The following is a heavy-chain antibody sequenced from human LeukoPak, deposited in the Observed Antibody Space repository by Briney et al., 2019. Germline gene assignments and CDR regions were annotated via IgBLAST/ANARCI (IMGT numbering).Heavy chain of an antibody. D-gene: IGHD3-10*01. CDR2: IFYKGST. CDR3: ARMAISGMCLDF. CDR1: GDSISSGDHY. V-gene: IGHV4-30-4*08. Sequence: SETLSLTCNVSGDSISSGDHYWTWIRQTPGKGPQWVGHIFYKGSTYYNPSLESRLKVSIDTSKKQFSLTLSSATAADTAVYYCARMAISGMCLDFWGQGTSDTVSS. J-gene: IGHJ4*02.